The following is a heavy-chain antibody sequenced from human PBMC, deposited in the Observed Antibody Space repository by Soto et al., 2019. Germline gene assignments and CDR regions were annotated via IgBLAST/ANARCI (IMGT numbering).Heavy chain of an antibody. CDR1: GYSFTDYH. CDR2: INPKSGGT. J-gene: IGHJ6*02. V-gene: IGHV1-2*04. Sequence: ASLKFSFNASGYSFTDYHIHWLRQAPVQGLAWLLRINPKSGGTSTAQKFQGWVTMTTDTSISTASMEMTRLTSDDTAIYYCARGDSTDCSNGVCSFFYNHDMDVWGQGTTVTVSS. CDR3: ARGDSTDCSNGVCSFFYNHDMDV. D-gene: IGHD2-8*01.